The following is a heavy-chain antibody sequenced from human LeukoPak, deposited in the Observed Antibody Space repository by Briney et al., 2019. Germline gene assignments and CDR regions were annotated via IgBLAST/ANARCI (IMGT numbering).Heavy chain of an antibody. V-gene: IGHV4-4*09. CDR1: GGSISSYY. J-gene: IGHJ6*03. CDR2: IYTSGST. Sequence: SETLSLTCTVSGGSISSYYWSWIRQPPGKGLEWIGYIYTSGSTNYNPSLKSRVTISVDTSENQFSLKLSSVTAADTAVYYCARGVVPYYYYYMDVWGKGTTVTVSS. D-gene: IGHD3-3*01. CDR3: ARGVVPYYYYYMDV.